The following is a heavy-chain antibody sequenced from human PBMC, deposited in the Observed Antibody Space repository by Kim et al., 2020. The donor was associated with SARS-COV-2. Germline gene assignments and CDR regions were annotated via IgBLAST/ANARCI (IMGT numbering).Heavy chain of an antibody. Sequence: GGSLRLSCAASGFSFSDYTMNWVRQAPGKGLEWVSYISSTSTYIHYADSVKGRFTISRDNTENSLFLQMNSLRAEDTAVYYCARFSDRGYSGYYWGYYFDYWGQGTLVTVSS. J-gene: IGHJ4*02. CDR2: ISSTSTYI. CDR3: ARFSDRGYSGYYWGYYFDY. CDR1: GFSFSDYT. D-gene: IGHD5-12*01. V-gene: IGHV3-21*01.